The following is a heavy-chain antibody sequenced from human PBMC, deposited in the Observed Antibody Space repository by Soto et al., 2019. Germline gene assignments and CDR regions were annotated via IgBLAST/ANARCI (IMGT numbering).Heavy chain of an antibody. D-gene: IGHD3-10*01. CDR3: ARDRDDYGSGNYYNRIDF. CDR1: VGIFSTYA. CDR2: IIPLFGTP. J-gene: IGHJ4*02. Sequence: SVKVSCKASVGIFSTYAISWLRQAPGQGLEWMGGIIPLFGTPNYAQRFQGRVTITADESTSTAYMELSRLRSEDTAVFYCARDRDDYGSGNYYNRIDFWGQGTLVTVSS. V-gene: IGHV1-69*13.